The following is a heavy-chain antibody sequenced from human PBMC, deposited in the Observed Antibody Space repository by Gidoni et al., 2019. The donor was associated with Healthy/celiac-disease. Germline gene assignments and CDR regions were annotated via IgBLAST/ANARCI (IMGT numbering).Heavy chain of an antibody. CDR1: GGSISSYY. CDR2: IYYRGST. D-gene: IGHD6-19*01. CDR3: ARTSVAGGAFDY. V-gene: IGHV4-59*01. J-gene: IGHJ4*02. Sequence: QVQLQASGPGLVKPSETLSRTCTVPGGSISSYYWSWIRQPPGKGLEWIGYIYYRGSTNYNPSLTSRVTISVDTSKNQFSLKLSSVTAADTAVYYCARTSVAGGAFDYWGQGTLVTVSS.